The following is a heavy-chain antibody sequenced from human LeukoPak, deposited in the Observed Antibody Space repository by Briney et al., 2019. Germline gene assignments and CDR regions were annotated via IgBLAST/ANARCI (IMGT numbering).Heavy chain of an antibody. CDR2: ISGSGLST. CDR3: ARDTGLWFGELFNY. CDR1: GFSFSNYT. V-gene: IGHV3-23*01. D-gene: IGHD3-10*01. J-gene: IGHJ4*02. Sequence: HPGGSLRLSCAASGFSFSNYTMGWVRQAPGKGLAWVSSISGSGLSTYFADSVKGRFTISRDNSKNTLSLQMNSLRAEDTAVYYCARDTGLWFGELFNYWGQGTLVTVSS.